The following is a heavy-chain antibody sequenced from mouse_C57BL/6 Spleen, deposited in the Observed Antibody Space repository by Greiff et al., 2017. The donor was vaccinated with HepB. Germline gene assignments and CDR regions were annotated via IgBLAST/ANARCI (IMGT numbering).Heavy chain of an antibody. CDR3: ARGGSSRYWYFDV. V-gene: IGHV5-16*01. D-gene: IGHD1-1*01. J-gene: IGHJ1*03. CDR1: GFTFSDYY. CDR2: INYDGSST. Sequence: EVKLVESEGGLVQPGSSMKLSCTASGFTFSDYYMAWVRQVPEKGLEWVANINYDGSSTYYLDSLKSRFIISRDNAKNILYLQMSSLKSEDTATYYWARGGSSRYWYFDVWGTGTTVTVSS.